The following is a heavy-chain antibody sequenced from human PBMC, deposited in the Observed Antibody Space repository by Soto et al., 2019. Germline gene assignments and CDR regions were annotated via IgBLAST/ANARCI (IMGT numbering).Heavy chain of an antibody. D-gene: IGHD2-21*02. Sequence: QVQLQQSGPGLVKPSQTLSLTCTVSGGSISYEYCHWTWFRQSPGKGLEWIGYIHNSGSIIYNPSFKSRVTISVDTSKNQFSLQLSSVTAADTAVYFCAREDDGGDRDYYGLDVWGQGTTVTVSS. CDR2: IHNSGSI. CDR1: GGSISYEYCH. V-gene: IGHV4-30-4*08. J-gene: IGHJ6*02. CDR3: AREDDGGDRDYYGLDV.